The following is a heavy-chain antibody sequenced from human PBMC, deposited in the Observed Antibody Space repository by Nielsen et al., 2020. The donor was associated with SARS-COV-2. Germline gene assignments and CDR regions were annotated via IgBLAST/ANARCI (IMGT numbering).Heavy chain of an antibody. CDR2: IYPGDSDT. Sequence: GGSLRLSCKGSGYSFTSYWIGWVRQMPGKGLEWMGIIYPGDSDTRYSPSFQGQVTISADKSISTAYLQWSSLKASDTAMYYCARRGSSWSVDYWGQGTLVTVSS. CDR1: GYSFTSYW. J-gene: IGHJ4*02. V-gene: IGHV5-51*01. CDR3: ARRGSSWSVDY. D-gene: IGHD6-13*01.